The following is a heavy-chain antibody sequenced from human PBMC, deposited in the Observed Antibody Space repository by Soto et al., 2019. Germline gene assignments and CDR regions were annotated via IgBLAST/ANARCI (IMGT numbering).Heavy chain of an antibody. CDR1: GGFISSSNW. CDR3: ARGRGPVRWHWYYFDY. Sequence: PSETLSLTCAVSGGFISSSNWWSCVRQPPGKGLEWIGEINHSGSTNYNPSLKSRVTISVDTSKNQFSLKLSSVTAADTAVYYCARGRGPVRWHWYYFDYWGQGTLVTVSS. J-gene: IGHJ4*02. D-gene: IGHD2-8*02. CDR2: INHSGST. V-gene: IGHV4-4*02.